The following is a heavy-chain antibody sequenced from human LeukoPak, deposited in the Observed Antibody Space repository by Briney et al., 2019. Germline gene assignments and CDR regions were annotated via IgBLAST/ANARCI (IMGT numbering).Heavy chain of an antibody. D-gene: IGHD3-22*01. CDR2: INHSGST. V-gene: IGHV4-34*01. Sequence: SETLSLTCAVYGGSFSGYYWSWIRQPPGKGLEWIGEINHSGSTNYNPSLKSRATISVDTSKNQFSLKLSSVTAADTAVYYCARAKYYYDSSGTGLDYWGQGTLVTVSS. CDR1: GGSFSGYY. CDR3: ARAKYYYDSSGTGLDY. J-gene: IGHJ4*02.